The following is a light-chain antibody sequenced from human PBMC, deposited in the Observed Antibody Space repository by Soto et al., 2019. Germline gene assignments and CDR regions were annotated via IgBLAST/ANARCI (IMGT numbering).Light chain of an antibody. CDR3: QSYDSSLSGAI. CDR2: GNS. CDR1: SSDIGAGYD. J-gene: IGLJ2*01. Sequence: QSVLTQPPSVSGAPGQRVTISCTGSSSDIGAGYDVHWYHQLPGTAPKLLIYGNSNRPSGVPDRFSGSKSGTSASLAITGLQAEDEADYCCQSYDSSLSGAIFGGGTKLTVL. V-gene: IGLV1-40*01.